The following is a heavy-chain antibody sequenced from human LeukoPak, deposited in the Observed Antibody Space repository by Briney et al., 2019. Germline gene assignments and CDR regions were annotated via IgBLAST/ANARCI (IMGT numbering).Heavy chain of an antibody. D-gene: IGHD3-10*01. CDR3: ARESNSAGSGPTPPGSPYYFDY. Sequence: ASVKVSCKASGYTFTSYAMHWVRQAPGQRLEWMGWINAGNGNTKYSQKFQGRVTITRDTSASTAYMELSSLRSEDTAVYYCARESNSAGSGPTPPGSPYYFDYWGQGTLVTVSS. V-gene: IGHV1-3*01. CDR1: GYTFTSYA. J-gene: IGHJ4*02. CDR2: INAGNGNT.